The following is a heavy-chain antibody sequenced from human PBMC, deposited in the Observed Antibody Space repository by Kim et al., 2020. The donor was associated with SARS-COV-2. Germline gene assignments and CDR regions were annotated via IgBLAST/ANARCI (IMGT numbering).Heavy chain of an antibody. CDR3: ARGCGGDCYSGDY. V-gene: IGHV3-64*01. D-gene: IGHD2-21*02. Sequence: YANSVKGRFTISRDNSKNTLYLQMGSLRAEDMAVYYCARGCGGDCYSGDYWGQGTLVTVSS. J-gene: IGHJ4*02.